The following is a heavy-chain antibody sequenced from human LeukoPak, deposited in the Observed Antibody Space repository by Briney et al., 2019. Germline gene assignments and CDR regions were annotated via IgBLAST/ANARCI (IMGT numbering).Heavy chain of an antibody. V-gene: IGHV3-66*02. CDR3: TRRHSSGSN. J-gene: IGHJ4*02. CDR1: GFTASTNY. CDR2: IYSGSIT. D-gene: IGHD6-19*01. Sequence: GGCLTLSCPASGFTASTNYMSWVRQPPGRGREWVSVIYSGSITHYADSVKGRFNSSRDNSKNTLYLQMNSLRPEDTALYYSTRRHSSGSNWGQGTLVTVSS.